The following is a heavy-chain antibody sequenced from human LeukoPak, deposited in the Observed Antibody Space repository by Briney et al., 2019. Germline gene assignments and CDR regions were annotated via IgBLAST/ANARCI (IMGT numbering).Heavy chain of an antibody. V-gene: IGHV1-24*01. CDR1: GYTFTGYY. D-gene: IGHD3-10*01. Sequence: ASVTVSCKASGYTFTGYYMHWVRQAPGQGLEWMGGFDPEDGETIYAQKFQGRVTVTEDTSTDTAYMELSSLRSEDTAVYYCATALSSRYGFNYYYYGMDVWGQGTTVTVSS. CDR2: FDPEDGET. J-gene: IGHJ6*02. CDR3: ATALSSRYGFNYYYYGMDV.